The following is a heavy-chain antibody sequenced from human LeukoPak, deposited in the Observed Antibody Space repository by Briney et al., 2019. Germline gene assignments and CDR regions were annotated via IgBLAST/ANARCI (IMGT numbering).Heavy chain of an antibody. V-gene: IGHV3-66*02. J-gene: IGHJ4*02. CDR1: GFTVSSNY. CDR3: ARADSSGYYGSYYFDY. D-gene: IGHD3-22*01. CDR2: IYSGGST. Sequence: GGSLRLSCAASGFTVSSNYMSWVCQALGKGLEWVSVIYSGGSTYYADSVKGRFTISRDNSKNTLYLQMNSLRAEDTAVYYCARADSSGYYGSYYFDYWGQGPLVTVSS.